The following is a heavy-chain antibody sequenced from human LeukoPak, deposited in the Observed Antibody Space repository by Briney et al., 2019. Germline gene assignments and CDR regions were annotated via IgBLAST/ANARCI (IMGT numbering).Heavy chain of an antibody. Sequence: GGSLRLSCAASGFTFSSYAMSWVRQAPGKGLEWVSAISGNGGSTYYADSVKGRFTISRDNSKNTLYLQMISLRVEDTAVYYCAKATPGDWYFDLWGRGTLVTVSS. CDR3: AKATPGDWYFDL. J-gene: IGHJ2*01. D-gene: IGHD7-27*01. CDR2: ISGNGGST. CDR1: GFTFSSYA. V-gene: IGHV3-23*01.